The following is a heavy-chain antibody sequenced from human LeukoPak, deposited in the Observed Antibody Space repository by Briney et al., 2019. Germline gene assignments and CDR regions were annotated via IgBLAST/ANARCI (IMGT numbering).Heavy chain of an antibody. Sequence: ASVKVSCRASGYTFTGHYIHWVRQTPGHAREWMGRVNPNSGGTNYAQRFQGRVTMIRDTSITTGYMELSRLTSDDTAVYYCAREGCGTTSCYGWFDPWGQGTLVTVSS. J-gene: IGHJ5*02. V-gene: IGHV1-2*06. D-gene: IGHD2-2*01. CDR2: VNPNSGGT. CDR1: GYTFTGHY. CDR3: AREGCGTTSCYGWFDP.